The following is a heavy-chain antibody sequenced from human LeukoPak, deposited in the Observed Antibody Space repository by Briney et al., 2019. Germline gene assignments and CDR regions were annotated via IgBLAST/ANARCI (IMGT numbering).Heavy chain of an antibody. D-gene: IGHD6-19*01. Sequence: RGESLKISCKGSGYSFTSYWIGWVRQMPRKGLEWMGIIYHGDSDTRYIPPIQGEVTISAATSISTAHLQWSSLKASDTAMYYGTRRGIAVAGYFDYWGQGTLVTVSS. J-gene: IGHJ4*02. CDR2: IYHGDSDT. V-gene: IGHV5-51*01. CDR3: TRRGIAVAGYFDY. CDR1: GYSFTSYW.